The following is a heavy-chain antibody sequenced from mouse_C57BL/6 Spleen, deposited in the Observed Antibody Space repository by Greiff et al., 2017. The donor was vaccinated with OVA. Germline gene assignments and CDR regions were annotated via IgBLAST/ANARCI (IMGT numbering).Heavy chain of an antibody. CDR3: ARSPDSSGYDWFAY. CDR2: IDPSDSYT. Sequence: VQLQQSGAELVMPGASVKLSCKASGYTFTSYWMHWVKQRPGQGLEWIGEIDPSDSYTNYNQKFKGKSTLTVDKSSSTAYMQLSSLTSEDSAVYYCARSPDSSGYDWFAYWGQGTLVTVSA. J-gene: IGHJ3*01. CDR1: GYTFTSYW. D-gene: IGHD3-2*02. V-gene: IGHV1-69*01.